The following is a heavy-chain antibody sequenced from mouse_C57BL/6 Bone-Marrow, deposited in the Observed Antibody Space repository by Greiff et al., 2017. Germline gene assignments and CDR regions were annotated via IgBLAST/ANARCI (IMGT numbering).Heavy chain of an antibody. CDR1: GYSITSGYD. J-gene: IGHJ4*01. CDR2: ISYSGST. V-gene: IGHV3-1*01. D-gene: IGHD3-2*02. Sequence: EVNLVESGPGMVKPSQSLSLTCTVTGYSITSGYDWHWIRHFPGNKLEWMGYISYSGSTNYNPSLKSRISITHDTSKNHFFLKLNSVTTEDTATYYCARGGTAQATPYAMDYWGQGTSVTVSS. CDR3: ARGGTAQATPYAMDY.